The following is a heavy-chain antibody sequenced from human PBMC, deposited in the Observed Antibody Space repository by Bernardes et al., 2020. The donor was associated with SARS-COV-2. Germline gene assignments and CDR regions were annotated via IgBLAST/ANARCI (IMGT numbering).Heavy chain of an antibody. Sequence: SETLSLTCTVSGGSISSSSYYWGWIRQPPGKGLEWIGSIYSSGSTYYNPPLKSRVTISVDTSKNQFSLKLSSVTAADTAVYYCARLADYCSSTSCYVGDAFDIWGQGTMVTVSS. CDR1: GGSISSSSYY. D-gene: IGHD2-2*01. CDR3: ARLADYCSSTSCYVGDAFDI. J-gene: IGHJ3*02. CDR2: IYSSGST. V-gene: IGHV4-39*01.